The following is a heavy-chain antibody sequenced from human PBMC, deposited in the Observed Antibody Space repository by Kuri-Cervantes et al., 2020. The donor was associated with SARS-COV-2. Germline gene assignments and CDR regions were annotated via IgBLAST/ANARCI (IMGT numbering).Heavy chain of an antibody. CDR2: ISGSGGST. J-gene: IGHJ6*02. V-gene: IGHV3-23*01. CDR1: GFTFSSYA. CDR3: ARESYYYGMDV. Sequence: GESLKISCAASGFTFSSYAMSWVRQAPGKGLEWVSAISGSGGSTYYADSVKGRFTISRDNSKNTLYLQMNSLRAEDTAVYYCARESYYYGMDVWGQGTTVTVSS.